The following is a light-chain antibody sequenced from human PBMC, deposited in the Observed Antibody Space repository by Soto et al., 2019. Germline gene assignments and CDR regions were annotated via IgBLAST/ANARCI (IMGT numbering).Light chain of an antibody. Sequence: DIVMTQSPLSLPVTPGEPASISCRSSQSLQHSNGYNYLDWYVQKPGQSPQILIYLASNRASGVPERFSGSGSGTDFTLKSSRVEAEDVGTYYCMQALQTPAFGQGTKVEIK. CDR3: MQALQTPA. CDR1: QSLQHSNGYNY. CDR2: LAS. V-gene: IGKV2-28*01. J-gene: IGKJ1*01.